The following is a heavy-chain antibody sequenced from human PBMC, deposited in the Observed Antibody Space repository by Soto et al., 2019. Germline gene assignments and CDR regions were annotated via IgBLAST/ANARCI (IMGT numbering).Heavy chain of an antibody. CDR3: VKDDRPRPNYSGSLIAS. J-gene: IGHJ5*02. CDR1: GFTCSSHG. V-gene: IGHV3-30*18. CDR2: ISYDGTNK. Sequence: GGSLRLSCAASGFTCSSHGLHCVRQAPSRGLEWVAVISYDGTNKQYGDSVKGRFTISRDDSQNTLYLQMNSLRAEDTAVYYCVKDDRPRPNYSGSLIASWGQGPLVTVSS. D-gene: IGHD3-10*01.